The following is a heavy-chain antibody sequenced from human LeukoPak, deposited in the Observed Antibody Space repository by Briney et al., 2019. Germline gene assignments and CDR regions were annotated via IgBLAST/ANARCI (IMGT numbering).Heavy chain of an antibody. CDR3: ARSINYYDSSGSGWDFDY. CDR2: IYYSGST. CDR1: GGSISSGDYY. Sequence: SQTLSLTCTVSGGSISSGDYYWSWIRQPPGKGLEWIGYIYYSGSTYYNPSLKSRVTISVDTSKNQFSLKLSSVTAADTAVCYCARSINYYDSSGSGWDFDYWGQGTLVTVSS. J-gene: IGHJ4*02. D-gene: IGHD3-22*01. V-gene: IGHV4-30-4*01.